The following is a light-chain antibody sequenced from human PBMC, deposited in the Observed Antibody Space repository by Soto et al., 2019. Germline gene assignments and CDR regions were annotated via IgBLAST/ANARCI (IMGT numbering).Light chain of an antibody. CDR2: EDD. Sequence: NFMLTQPHSVSESPGKTVTISCTRSSGRVASNYVQWYQQRPGSAPTTVIFEDDQRPSGVPDRFSGSIDSSSNSAFLTISDLKFEDEADYYCQSYDSPKEVFGGGTKLTVL. J-gene: IGLJ2*01. V-gene: IGLV6-57*04. CDR3: QSYDSPKEV. CDR1: SGRVASNY.